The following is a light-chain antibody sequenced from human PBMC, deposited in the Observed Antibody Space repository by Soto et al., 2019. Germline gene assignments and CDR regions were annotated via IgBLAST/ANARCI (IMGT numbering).Light chain of an antibody. Sequence: EIVLTQSPATLSLSPGEGATLSCVARQSVSSNYLAWYQQKPGLAPRLLIYDTSRRATGIPDRFSGSGSGADFILSISRLEPEDFAVYYCQQYGSSPWTFGQGTKVDI. V-gene: IGKV3D-20*01. CDR1: QSVSSNY. J-gene: IGKJ1*01. CDR3: QQYGSSPWT. CDR2: DTS.